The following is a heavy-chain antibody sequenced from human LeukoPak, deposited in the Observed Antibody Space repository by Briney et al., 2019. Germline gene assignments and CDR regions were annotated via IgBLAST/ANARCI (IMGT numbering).Heavy chain of an antibody. CDR2: INHSGST. CDR3: ARRSDXSGXYGXXXXFDP. CDR1: SGSLSSYY. Sequence: SETLSLTCAISSGSLSSYYWTWIRQPPGKGLEWIGEINHSGSTNYNPSLKSRVTISVDTSKNQFSLKLSSVTAADTAVYYCARRSDXSGXYGXXXXFDPWGQGXLVTVS. V-gene: IGHV4-34*01. J-gene: IGHJ5*02. D-gene: IGHD3-22*01.